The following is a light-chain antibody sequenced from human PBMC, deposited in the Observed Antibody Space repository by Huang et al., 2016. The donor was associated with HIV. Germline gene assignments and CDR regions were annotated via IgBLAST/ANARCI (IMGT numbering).Light chain of an antibody. CDR2: GAS. J-gene: IGKJ1*01. V-gene: IGKV3-15*01. Sequence: EIVMTQSPATLSVSRGERATLSCRASQSVDSNLAWYQQRRGQAPRLLIYGASTRATGIPARFSGSGSGTEFTLTISSLQSEDVAVYFCQQYNKWPPLTFGQGTKVEMK. CDR3: QQYNKWPPLT. CDR1: QSVDSN.